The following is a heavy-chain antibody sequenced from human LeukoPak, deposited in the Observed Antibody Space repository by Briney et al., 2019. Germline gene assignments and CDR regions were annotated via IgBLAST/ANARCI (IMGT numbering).Heavy chain of an antibody. Sequence: ASVKVSCKASGGTFSSYAISWVRQAPGQGLEWMGGIIPIFGTANYAQKFQGRVTITADESTSTAYMELSSLRSEDTAVYYCARDDLAYCGGDCYSHFDYWGQGTLVTVSS. CDR3: ARDDLAYCGGDCYSHFDY. J-gene: IGHJ4*02. CDR2: IIPIFGTA. D-gene: IGHD2-21*02. CDR1: GGTFSSYA. V-gene: IGHV1-69*13.